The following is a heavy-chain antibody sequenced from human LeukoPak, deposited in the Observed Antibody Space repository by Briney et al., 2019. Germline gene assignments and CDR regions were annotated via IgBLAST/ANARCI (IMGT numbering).Heavy chain of an antibody. CDR1: GFTFSSYS. V-gene: IGHV3-21*04. CDR2: ISSSSSYI. D-gene: IGHD3-22*01. CDR3: ARGQMIVVVNAFDY. J-gene: IGHJ4*02. Sequence: GGSLRLSCAASGFTFSSYSMNWVRQAPGKGLEWVSSISSSSSYIYYADSVKGRFTISRDNAKNSLYLQMNSLRAEDTALYYCARGQMIVVVNAFDYWGQGTLVTVSS.